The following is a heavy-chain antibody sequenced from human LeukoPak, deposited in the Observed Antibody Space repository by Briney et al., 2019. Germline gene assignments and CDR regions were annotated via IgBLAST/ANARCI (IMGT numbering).Heavy chain of an antibody. CDR3: ARAGDLRFLEWLSTFDP. J-gene: IGHJ5*02. D-gene: IGHD3-3*01. CDR1: GGTFSSYA. CDR2: IIPIFGTA. V-gene: IGHV1-69*06. Sequence: ASVKVSCKASGGTFSSYAISWVRQAPGQGLEWMGGIIPIFGTANYAQKFQGRVTITADKSTSTAYMELSSLRSGDTAVYYCARAGDLRFLEWLSTFDPWGQGTLVTVSS.